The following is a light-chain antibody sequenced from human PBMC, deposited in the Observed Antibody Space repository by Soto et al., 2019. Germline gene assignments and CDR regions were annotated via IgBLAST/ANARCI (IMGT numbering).Light chain of an antibody. V-gene: IGKV3-20*01. J-gene: IGKJ3*01. CDR2: GAS. CDR1: QSVSSSY. Sequence: EIVLTQSPGTLSLSPGERATLSCRASQSVSSSYLAWYQQKPGQAPRLLIYGASSRATDIPDGFSGSGSGTDFTLTISRLEPEDCAVYYCQQYGSSPSTFGPGTKVDIK. CDR3: QQYGSSPST.